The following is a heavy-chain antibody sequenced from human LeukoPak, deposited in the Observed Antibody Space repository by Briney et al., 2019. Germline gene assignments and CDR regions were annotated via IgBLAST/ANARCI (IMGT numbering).Heavy chain of an antibody. CDR3: ARDRDSSGWYLPSFDI. D-gene: IGHD6-19*01. CDR2: IYYSGST. Sequence: SETLSLTCTVSGDSVASYYWSWIRQPPGKSLEWIGYIYYSGSTNYNPSLKSRVTISVDTSKNQFSLKLSSVTAADTAVYYCARDRDSSGWYLPSFDIWGQGTMVTVSS. J-gene: IGHJ3*02. V-gene: IGHV4-59*02. CDR1: GDSVASYY.